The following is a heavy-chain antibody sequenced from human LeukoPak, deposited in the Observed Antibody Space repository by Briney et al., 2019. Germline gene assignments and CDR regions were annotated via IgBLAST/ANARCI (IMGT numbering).Heavy chain of an antibody. CDR2: IRYDGSSK. CDR3: ARSIAAYYMDV. D-gene: IGHD6-13*01. V-gene: IGHV3-30*02. Sequence: GGSLRLSCAASGFTFSSYGMHWVRQAPGRGLEWVAFIRYDGSSKYYADSVKGRFTISRDNSKNTLYLQMNSLRAEDTAVYYCARSIAAYYMDVWGKGTTVTISS. CDR1: GFTFSSYG. J-gene: IGHJ6*03.